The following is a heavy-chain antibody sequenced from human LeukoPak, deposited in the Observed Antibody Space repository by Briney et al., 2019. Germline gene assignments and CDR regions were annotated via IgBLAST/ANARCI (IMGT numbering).Heavy chain of an antibody. D-gene: IGHD4-23*01. Sequence: PGGSLRLSCAASGFTFSSNAMSWVRQAPGKGLEWVAVISYDGSNKYYADSVKGRFTISRDNSKNTLYLQMNSLRAEDTAVYYCARDDFDYGGSPPGAFDIWGQGTMVTVSS. CDR2: ISYDGSNK. V-gene: IGHV3-30*04. CDR3: ARDDFDYGGSPPGAFDI. CDR1: GFTFSSNA. J-gene: IGHJ3*02.